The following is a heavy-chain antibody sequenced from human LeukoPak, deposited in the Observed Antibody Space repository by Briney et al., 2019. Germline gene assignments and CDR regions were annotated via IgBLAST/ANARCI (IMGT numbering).Heavy chain of an antibody. J-gene: IGHJ4*02. V-gene: IGHV3-21*01. CDR1: GFTFSSYS. Sequence: PGGSLRLSCAASGFTFSSYSMNWVRQAPGKGLEWVSSISSSSSYIYYADSVKGRFTISRDNAKNSLYLQMNSLRAEDTAVYYCASGDSSSWYLMCYWGQGTLVTVSS. CDR3: ASGDSSSWYLMCY. D-gene: IGHD6-13*01. CDR2: ISSSSSYI.